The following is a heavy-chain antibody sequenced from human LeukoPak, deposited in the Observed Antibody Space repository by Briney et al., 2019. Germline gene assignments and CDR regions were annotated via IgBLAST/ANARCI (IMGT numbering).Heavy chain of an antibody. V-gene: IGHV1-46*01. Sequence: ASVKVSCKASGYTFTSYYMHWVRQASGQGPEWMGIINPSGGSTSYAQKFQGRVTMTRDTSTSTVYMELSSLRSEDTAVYYCARQEYSYGFDYWGQGTLVTVSS. CDR3: ARQEYSYGFDY. J-gene: IGHJ4*02. CDR2: INPSGGST. D-gene: IGHD5-18*01. CDR1: GYTFTSYY.